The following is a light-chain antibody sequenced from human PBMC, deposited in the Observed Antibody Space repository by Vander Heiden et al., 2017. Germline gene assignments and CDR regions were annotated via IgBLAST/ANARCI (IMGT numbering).Light chain of an antibody. J-gene: IGKJ1*01. CDR1: QTIRTY. V-gene: IGKV1-5*03. CDR2: KTS. CDR3: QQYFGYPWT. Sequence: DIQLTQSPSTLSASIGERVTISCRASQTIRTYVAWHQQKPGMPPKLLIDKTSNLKSGVPSRFSGSGSGTEFTITITSLQPDDFATYYCQQYFGYPWTFGQGTKVDIK.